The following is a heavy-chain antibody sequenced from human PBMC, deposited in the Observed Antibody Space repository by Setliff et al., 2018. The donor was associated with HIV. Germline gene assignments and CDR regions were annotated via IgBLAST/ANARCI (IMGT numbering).Heavy chain of an antibody. CDR2: INPAGNPT. CDR1: GYTFTSDY. CDR3: ARDHCSSSGCYEYSYYGMDV. Sequence: ASVKVSCKASGYTFTSDYIHWVRQAPGQGLEWMGIINPAGNPTSYAQKFQGWITMTRDTSISTAYMELSRLRSDDTAVYYCARDHCSSSGCYEYSYYGMDVWGQGTTVTVSS. D-gene: IGHD2-2*01. V-gene: IGHV1-2*04. J-gene: IGHJ6*02.